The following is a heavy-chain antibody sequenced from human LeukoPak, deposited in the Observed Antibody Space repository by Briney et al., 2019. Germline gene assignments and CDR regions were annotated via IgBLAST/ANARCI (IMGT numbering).Heavy chain of an antibody. V-gene: IGHV4-39*01. CDR2: IYYSGST. Sequence: SETLSLTCTVSGGSISSSSYYWGWIRQPPGKGLEWIGSIYYSGSTYYNPSLKSRVTISVDTSQNQVSLKVNSVTAADTAVYYCVRMSVASLLLYGMDVWGQGTTVTVSS. CDR1: GGSISSSSYY. D-gene: IGHD5/OR15-5a*01. J-gene: IGHJ6*02. CDR3: VRMSVASLLLYGMDV.